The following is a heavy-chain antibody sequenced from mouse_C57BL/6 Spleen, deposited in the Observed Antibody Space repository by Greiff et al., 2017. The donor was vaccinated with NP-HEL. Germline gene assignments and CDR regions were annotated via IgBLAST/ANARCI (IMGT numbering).Heavy chain of an antibody. CDR1: GYTFTSYW. D-gene: IGHD2-3*01. CDR2: IYPGSGST. CDR3: AREYDGYYVGFAY. V-gene: IGHV1-55*01. J-gene: IGHJ3*01. Sequence: QVQLQQSGAELVKPGASVKMSCKASGYTFTSYWITWVKQRPGQGLEWIGDIYPGSGSTNYNEKFKSKATLTVDTSSSTAYMQLSSLTSEDSAVYYCAREYDGYYVGFAYWGQGTLVTVSA.